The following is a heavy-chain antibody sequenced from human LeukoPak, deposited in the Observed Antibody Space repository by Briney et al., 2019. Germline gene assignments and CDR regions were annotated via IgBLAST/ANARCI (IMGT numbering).Heavy chain of an antibody. CDR3: AKAGSSGGHYYGLAV. CDR2: IIGSGGSM. J-gene: IGHJ6*02. V-gene: IGHV3-23*01. CDR1: GFTFSNAW. D-gene: IGHD6-6*01. Sequence: GGSLRLSCAASGFTFSNAWMSWVRQAPGKGLEWVSDIIGSGGSMSYADSVQGRFTISRDNSRSTLYLQMDSLRAEDTAVYYCAKAGSSGGHYYGLAVWGQGTTATVSS.